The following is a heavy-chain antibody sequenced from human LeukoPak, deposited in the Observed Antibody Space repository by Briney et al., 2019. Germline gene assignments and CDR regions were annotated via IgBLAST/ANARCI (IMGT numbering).Heavy chain of an antibody. Sequence: PGGSLRLSCAASGFTFINYGMTWVRQAPGKGLEWVSSITGSGDSTYYADSVKGRFTISRDNSKNAVFLQMNGLTAEDTAVYYCASYSSSYRHASFDYWGQGTLVTVSS. J-gene: IGHJ4*02. D-gene: IGHD6-13*01. CDR1: GFTFINYG. CDR3: ASYSSSYRHASFDY. CDR2: ITGSGDST. V-gene: IGHV3-23*01.